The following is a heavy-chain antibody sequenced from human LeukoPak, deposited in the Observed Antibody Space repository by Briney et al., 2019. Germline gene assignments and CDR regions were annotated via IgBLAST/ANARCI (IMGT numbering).Heavy chain of an antibody. D-gene: IGHD6-13*01. J-gene: IGHJ5*02. Sequence: PGGSLRLSCAASGFTVSSNYVSWVRQAPGKGLEWVSVIYSGGSTYYADSVKGRFTISRDNSKNTLYLQMNSLRAEDTAVYYCARDLAAAGLGWFDPWGQGTLVTVSS. CDR2: IYSGGST. CDR3: ARDLAAAGLGWFDP. CDR1: GFTVSSNY. V-gene: IGHV3-53*01.